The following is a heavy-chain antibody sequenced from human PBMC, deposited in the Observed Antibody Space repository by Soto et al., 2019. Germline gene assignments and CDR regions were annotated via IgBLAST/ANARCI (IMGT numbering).Heavy chain of an antibody. CDR1: GYTFTGYY. Sequence: ASVKVSCKASGYTFTGYYMHWVRQAPGQGLEWMGWINPNSGGTNYAQKFQGWVTKTRDTSISTAYMKLSRLRSDDTAVYYWARGAAAQGGDFDYWGQGTLVTVSS. V-gene: IGHV1-2*04. D-gene: IGHD6-13*01. CDR2: INPNSGGT. CDR3: ARGAAAQGGDFDY. J-gene: IGHJ4*02.